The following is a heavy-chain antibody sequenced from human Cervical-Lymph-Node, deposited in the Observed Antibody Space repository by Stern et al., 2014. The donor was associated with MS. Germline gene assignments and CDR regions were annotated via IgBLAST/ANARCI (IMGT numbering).Heavy chain of an antibody. CDR3: AKDRMGSGWYDYFDP. CDR2: ISGSDFST. V-gene: IGHV3-23*01. CDR1: GFTFSSYA. Sequence: LQPGGSLRLSCAASGFTFSSYAMSWIRQAPGKGLEWVSAISGSDFSTYYADSVQGRFTISRDNSNNTLYLHMNSLRAEDTALYYCAKDRMGSGWYDYFDPWGQGTLVSVSS. J-gene: IGHJ5*02. D-gene: IGHD6-19*01.